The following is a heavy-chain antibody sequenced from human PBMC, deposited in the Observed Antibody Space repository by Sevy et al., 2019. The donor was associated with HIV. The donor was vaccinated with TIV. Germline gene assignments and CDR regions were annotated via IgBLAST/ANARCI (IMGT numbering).Heavy chain of an antibody. CDR2: IYYSGST. V-gene: IGHV4-39*01. CDR3: AGIGDYYDSSGYYGGFDY. J-gene: IGHJ4*02. D-gene: IGHD3-22*01. Sequence: SETLSLTCTVSGGSISSSSYYWGWIRQPPGKGLEWIGSIYYSGSTYYNPSLKSRVTISVDTSKNQFSLKLGSVTAADTAVYYCAGIGDYYDSSGYYGGFDYWGQGTLVTVSS. CDR1: GGSISSSSYY.